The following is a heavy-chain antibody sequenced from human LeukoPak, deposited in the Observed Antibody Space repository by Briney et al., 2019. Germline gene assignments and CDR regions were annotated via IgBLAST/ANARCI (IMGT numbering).Heavy chain of an antibody. Sequence: AETLSLTCAVYGGSFNDYYCSWVRQSPGKGLEWVGEINYSETTNYNPSLKSRVTLSVDMSKNQFSLKLSSVTAADTAVYYCAGRYYYDSSGYYTVWYFDLWGRGTLVTVSS. CDR1: GGSFNDYY. V-gene: IGHV4-34*01. CDR3: AGRYYYDSSGYYTVWYFDL. D-gene: IGHD3-22*01. J-gene: IGHJ2*01. CDR2: INYSETT.